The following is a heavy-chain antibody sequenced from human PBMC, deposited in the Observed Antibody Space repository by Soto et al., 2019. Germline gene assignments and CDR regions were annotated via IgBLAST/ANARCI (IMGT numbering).Heavy chain of an antibody. CDR2: ISGSGGSI. CDR1: GFTFSTYA. J-gene: IGHJ6*02. Sequence: EVQLLESGGGLVQPGGSLRLSCAASGFTFSTYAMNWVRQATGNGLEWVSAISGSGGSIHYADSVKCRFTISRDNSKNTLYLQMNSLRDEDTAVYHCVKGYWKGDVWGQGTTVTVSS. D-gene: IGHD1-1*01. CDR3: VKGYWKGDV. V-gene: IGHV3-23*01.